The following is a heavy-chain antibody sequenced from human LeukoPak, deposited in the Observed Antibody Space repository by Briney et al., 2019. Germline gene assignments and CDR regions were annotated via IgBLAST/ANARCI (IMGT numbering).Heavy chain of an antibody. CDR3: ARSTYSSSSLHFDY. CDR1: GYTFTSYY. D-gene: IGHD6-6*01. Sequence: ASVKVSCKASGYTFTSYYMHWVRQAPGQGLEWMGWINPNSGGTNYAQKFQGRVTMTRDTSISTAYMELSRLRSDDTAVYYYARSTYSSSSLHFDYWGQGTLVTVSS. J-gene: IGHJ4*02. CDR2: INPNSGGT. V-gene: IGHV1-2*02.